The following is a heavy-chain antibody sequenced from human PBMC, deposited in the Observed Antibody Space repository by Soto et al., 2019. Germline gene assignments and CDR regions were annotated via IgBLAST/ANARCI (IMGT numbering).Heavy chain of an antibody. CDR3: TRVRPGLAAAGHGYYYMDV. V-gene: IGHV3-49*03. CDR1: GFTFGDYA. CDR2: IRSKAYGGTT. J-gene: IGHJ6*03. Sequence: GGSLRLSCTASGFTFGDYAMSWFRQAPGKGLEWVGFIRSKAYGGTTEYAASVKGRFTISRDDSKSIAYLQMNSLKTEDTAVYYCTRVRPGLAAAGHGYYYMDVWGKGTTVTVSS. D-gene: IGHD6-13*01.